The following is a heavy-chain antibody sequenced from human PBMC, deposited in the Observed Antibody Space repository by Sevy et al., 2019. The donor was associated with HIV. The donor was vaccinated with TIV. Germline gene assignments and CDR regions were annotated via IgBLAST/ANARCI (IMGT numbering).Heavy chain of an antibody. CDR3: ARDAYYDSSVYYWGGLDYFDY. D-gene: IGHD3-22*01. J-gene: IGHJ4*02. Sequence: GGSLRLSCAASGFTFSSYSMNWVRQAPGKGLEWVSYISSSSSTIYYADSVKGRFTISRDKAKNSLYLQMNSLRDEDTAVYYCARDAYYDSSVYYWGGLDYFDYWGQGTLVTVSS. CDR2: ISSSSSTI. V-gene: IGHV3-48*02. CDR1: GFTFSSYS.